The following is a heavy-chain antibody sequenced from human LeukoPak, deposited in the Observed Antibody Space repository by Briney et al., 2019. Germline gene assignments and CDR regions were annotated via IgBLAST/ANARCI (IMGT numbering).Heavy chain of an antibody. CDR3: ARHPSVVVLDY. J-gene: IGHJ4*02. CDR2: LFYSGGT. V-gene: IGHV4-39*01. CDR1: GGSFSSSTYY. D-gene: IGHD2-21*01. Sequence: PSETLSLTCSVSGGSFSSSTYYWGRIRQPPGKGLERIGSLFYSGGTFYNPSLKSRVTISVDTSKNQFSLKLSSVTAADTAVYYCARHPSVVVLDYWGQGTLVTVSS.